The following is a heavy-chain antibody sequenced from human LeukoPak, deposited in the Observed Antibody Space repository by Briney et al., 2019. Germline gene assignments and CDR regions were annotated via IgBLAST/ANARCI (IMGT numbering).Heavy chain of an antibody. J-gene: IGHJ5*02. Sequence: PGGSLRLSCAASGFTFSSYSMNWARQAPGKGLEWVSSISSSSSYIYYADSVKGRFTISRDNAKNSLYLQMNSLRAEDTAVYYCAREIAVAGTSIWFDPWGQGTLVTVSS. CDR2: ISSSSSYI. D-gene: IGHD6-19*01. CDR1: GFTFSSYS. V-gene: IGHV3-21*01. CDR3: AREIAVAGTSIWFDP.